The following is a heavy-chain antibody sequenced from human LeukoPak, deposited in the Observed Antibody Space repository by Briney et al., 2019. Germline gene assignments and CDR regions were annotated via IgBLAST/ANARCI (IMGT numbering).Heavy chain of an antibody. CDR2: ICYDGSNK. J-gene: IGHJ5*02. CDR1: GFTFSSYG. CDR3: AKDQNRWGEKNWFDH. Sequence: GGSLRLSCAASGFTFSSYGMHWGRQAPGKGLEWVAVICYDGSNKYYADSVKGRFTISRANSKHTLYLQMNSLRAEDTAVYYCAKDQNRWGEKNWFDHWGQGTLVTVSS. D-gene: IGHD3-10*01. V-gene: IGHV3-33*06.